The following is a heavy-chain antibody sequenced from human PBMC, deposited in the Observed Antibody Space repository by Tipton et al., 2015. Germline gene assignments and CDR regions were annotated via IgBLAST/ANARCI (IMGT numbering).Heavy chain of an antibody. CDR1: GFSFSDYD. J-gene: IGHJ4*02. D-gene: IGHD3-10*01. Sequence: SLRLSCAASGFSFSDYDMNWVRQAPGKGLEWVSLFSRTGAYIYYADSVKGRFTISRDNARNSLYLQTNSLRAEDSAFYYCARGRFGDLPYFDSWGQGTLVTVSS. CDR3: ARGRFGDLPYFDS. V-gene: IGHV3-21*01. CDR2: FSRTGAYI.